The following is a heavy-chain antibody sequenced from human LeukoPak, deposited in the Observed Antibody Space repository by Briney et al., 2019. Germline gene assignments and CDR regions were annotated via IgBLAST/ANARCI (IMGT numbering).Heavy chain of an antibody. J-gene: IGHJ6*02. Sequence: PSETLSLTCAVSGGSFSGYYWSWIRQPPGKGLEWIGEINHSGSTNYNPSLKSRVTISVDTSKNQFSLKLSSVTAADTAVYYCARGYYYGSGSYLYYYYGMDVWGQGTTVTVSS. CDR3: ARGYYYGSGSYLYYYYGMDV. D-gene: IGHD3-10*01. CDR2: INHSGST. V-gene: IGHV4-34*01. CDR1: GGSFSGYY.